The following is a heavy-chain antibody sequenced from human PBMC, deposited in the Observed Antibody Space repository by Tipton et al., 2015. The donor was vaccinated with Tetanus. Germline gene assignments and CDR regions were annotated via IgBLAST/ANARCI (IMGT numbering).Heavy chain of an antibody. D-gene: IGHD1-26*01. J-gene: IGHJ4*02. CDR1: GASISSGGYF. CDR3: ARDVGGHYYFDF. CDR2: INYSGST. V-gene: IGHV4-31*03. Sequence: LRLSCTVPGASISSGGYFWSWIRQHPGKGLEWIGYINYSGSTYFNPSLKSRVTISADMSENQFSLRLTSVTAADTAVYYCARDVGGHYYFDFWGQGSLVTVSS.